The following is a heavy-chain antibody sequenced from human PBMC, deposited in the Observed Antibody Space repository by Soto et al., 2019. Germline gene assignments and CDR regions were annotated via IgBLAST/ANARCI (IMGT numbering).Heavy chain of an antibody. D-gene: IGHD2-21*02. CDR1: GGSMSSYY. CDR2: IYYTGTT. V-gene: IGHV4-59*08. Sequence: QVQLQESGPGLVKPSETLSLTCIVSGGSMSSYYWGWFRQPPGKGLEWIGYIYYTGTTTYHPSLKRRVAISIDTSRNQFSLKLNSVTAADTAVYYCARLGGYYQAFDQWGQGSLVTVSS. CDR3: ARLGGYYQAFDQ. J-gene: IGHJ4*02.